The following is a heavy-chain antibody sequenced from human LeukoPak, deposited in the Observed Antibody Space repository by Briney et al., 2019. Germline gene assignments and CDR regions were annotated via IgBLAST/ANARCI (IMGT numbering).Heavy chain of an antibody. Sequence: GASEKVSCKASGYTFTSYGISWVRQAPGQGLEWMGWISAYNGNTNYAQKLQGRVTMTTDTSTSTAYMELRSLRSDDTAVYYCARDDRYCSGGSCYSEYAFDIWGQGTMVTVSS. CDR2: ISAYNGNT. V-gene: IGHV1-18*01. CDR3: ARDDRYCSGGSCYSEYAFDI. J-gene: IGHJ3*02. CDR1: GYTFTSYG. D-gene: IGHD2-15*01.